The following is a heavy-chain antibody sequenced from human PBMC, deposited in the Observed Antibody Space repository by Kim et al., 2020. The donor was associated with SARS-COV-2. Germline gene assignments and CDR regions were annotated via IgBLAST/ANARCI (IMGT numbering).Heavy chain of an antibody. CDR1: GFSFSDAW. J-gene: IGHJ3*01. CDR3: ARAQTGSDPFYV. Sequence: GGSLRLSCTASGFSFSDAWMHWVRRAPGQGPMLVSRINADGSHTDYADAVKGRFTISRDNARNTVFLQMNSLRDDDTAIYYCARAQTGSDPFYVWGQGA. D-gene: IGHD1-26*01. V-gene: IGHV3-74*01. CDR2: INADGSHT.